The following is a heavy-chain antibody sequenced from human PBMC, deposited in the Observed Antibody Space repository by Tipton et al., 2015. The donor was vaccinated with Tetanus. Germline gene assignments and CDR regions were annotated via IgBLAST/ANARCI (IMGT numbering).Heavy chain of an antibody. CDR2: VSGAGGSK. Sequence: SLRLSCVGSGFTFNDFAIHWVRQVSGKGLEWVSAVSGAGGSKVYADSVKGRFTISRDNANNSLFLEMNSLRADDTAVYYCVSGSALDYWGHGTLITVSS. D-gene: IGHD6-25*01. CDR3: VSGSALDY. V-gene: IGHV3-9*01. CDR1: GFTFNDFA. J-gene: IGHJ4*01.